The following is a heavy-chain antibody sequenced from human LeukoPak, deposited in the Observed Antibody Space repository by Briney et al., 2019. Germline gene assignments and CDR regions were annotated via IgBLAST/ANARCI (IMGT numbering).Heavy chain of an antibody. CDR3: ARRAGSYYDFWSGYSNWFDP. D-gene: IGHD3-3*01. CDR1: GHTFTSYG. CDR2: ISAYNGNT. Sequence: ASVKVSCKASGHTFTSYGISWVRQAPGQGLEWMGWISAYNGNTNYAQKLQGRVTMTTDTSTSTAYMELRSLRSDDTAVYYCARRAGSYYDFWSGYSNWFDPWGQGTLVTVSS. V-gene: IGHV1-18*01. J-gene: IGHJ5*02.